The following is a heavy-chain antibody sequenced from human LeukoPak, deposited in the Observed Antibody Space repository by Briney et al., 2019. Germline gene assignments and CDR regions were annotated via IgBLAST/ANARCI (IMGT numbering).Heavy chain of an antibody. Sequence: PGGSLRLSCAASGFTFSSYSMYWVRQAPGKGLVWVSRINSDGSTTSYADSVKGRFTVSRDNAKNTLYLQMHSLRAEDTAVYYCATPRSELPVNWGQGTLVTVSS. J-gene: IGHJ4*02. CDR2: INSDGSTT. V-gene: IGHV3-74*01. CDR3: ATPRSELPVN. CDR1: GFTFSSYS. D-gene: IGHD1-26*01.